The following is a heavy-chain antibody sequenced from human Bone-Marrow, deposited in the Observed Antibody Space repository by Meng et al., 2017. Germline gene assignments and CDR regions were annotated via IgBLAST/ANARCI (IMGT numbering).Heavy chain of an antibody. CDR3: ARGDGYNRYFDY. CDR1: GGSLSSANYP. V-gene: IGHV4-30-2*01. J-gene: IGHJ4*02. D-gene: IGHD5-24*01. CDR2: IYHSGTA. Sequence: QLQLQESGSGLVKPSQTLSLTCAVSGGSLSSANYPWSWIRQPPGKGLESIGYIYHSGTAYYNPSLESRVTISVDRSKNQLSLKLSSVTAADTAVYYCARGDGYNRYFDYWGQGTLVTVS.